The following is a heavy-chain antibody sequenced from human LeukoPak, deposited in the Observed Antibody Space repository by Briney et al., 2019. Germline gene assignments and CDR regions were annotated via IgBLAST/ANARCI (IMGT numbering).Heavy chain of an antibody. CDR3: ARGPHQHWPLGQF. CDR1: GGSISSYY. CDR2: IYYTGST. J-gene: IGHJ4*02. Sequence: SETLSLTCTVSGGSISSYYWSWIRQPPGKGLEWIGTIYYTGSTYYNPSLKSRVTISLDTSKNQFSVTLTSVTVADTAVYYCARGPHQHWPLGQFWGQGSLVTVSS. V-gene: IGHV4-39*07. D-gene: IGHD2-2*01.